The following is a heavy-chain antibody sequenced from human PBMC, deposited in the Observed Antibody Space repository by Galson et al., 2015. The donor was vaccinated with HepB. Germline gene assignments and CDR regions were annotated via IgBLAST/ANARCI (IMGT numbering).Heavy chain of an antibody. CDR3: ARDASLAVPAALYYYYGMDV. Sequence: TLSLTCTVSGGSISSGGYYWSWIRQHPGKGLEWIGYIYYSGSTYYNPSLKSRVTISVDTSKNQFSLKLSSVTAADTAVYYCARDASLAVPAALYYYYGMDVWGQGTTVTVSS. CDR1: GGSISSGGYY. D-gene: IGHD2-2*01. V-gene: IGHV4-31*03. J-gene: IGHJ6*02. CDR2: IYYSGST.